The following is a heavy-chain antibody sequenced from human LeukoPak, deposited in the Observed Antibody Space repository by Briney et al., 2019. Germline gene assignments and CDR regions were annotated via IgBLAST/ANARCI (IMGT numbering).Heavy chain of an antibody. CDR1: GFTFSKAW. CDR3: TSSGSRWDYFDY. V-gene: IGHV3-15*05. D-gene: IGHD4-23*01. Sequence: GGSLRLSCAASGFTFSKAWMIWVRQAPGKGLEWVARIKTKPEGGTIDYAAPVKGRFTISRDDSKNTLYLQMNSLKTEDTAVYYCTSSGSRWDYFDYWGQGTLVTVSS. J-gene: IGHJ4*02. CDR2: IKTKPEGGTI.